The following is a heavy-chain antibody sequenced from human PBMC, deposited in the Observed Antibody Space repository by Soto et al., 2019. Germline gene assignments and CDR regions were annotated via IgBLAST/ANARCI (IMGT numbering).Heavy chain of an antibody. CDR1: GFTFSSYG. Sequence: QVQLVESGGGVVQPGRSLRLSCAASGFTFSSYGMHWVRQAPGKGLEWVAVISYDGSNKYYADSVKGRFTISRDNSKNTLYLQMNSLRAEDTAVYYCVKDYYDSSGYPDYWGQGTLVTVSS. CDR2: ISYDGSNK. V-gene: IGHV3-30*18. D-gene: IGHD3-22*01. J-gene: IGHJ4*02. CDR3: VKDYYDSSGYPDY.